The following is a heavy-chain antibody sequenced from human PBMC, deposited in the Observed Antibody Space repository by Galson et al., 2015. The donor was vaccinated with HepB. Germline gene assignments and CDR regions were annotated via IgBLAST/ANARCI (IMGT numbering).Heavy chain of an antibody. CDR2: IYPGDSDT. CDR1: GYTFTNYL. D-gene: IGHD3-16*01. J-gene: IGHJ6*02. Sequence: QSGAEMKKPGESLKISCRASGYTFTNYLIGWVRQMPGKGLEWMGIIYPGDSDTRYNPSFQGQVTISADKSINTAYLQWSSLKASDTAIYYCARQGEAIRPGWYYYYGMDVWGQGTTVTVSS. V-gene: IGHV5-51*01. CDR3: ARQGEAIRPGWYYYYGMDV.